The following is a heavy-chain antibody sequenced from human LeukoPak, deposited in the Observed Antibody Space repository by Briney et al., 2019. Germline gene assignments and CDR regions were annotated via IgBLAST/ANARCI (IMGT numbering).Heavy chain of an antibody. CDR2: ISSSGSTI. V-gene: IGHV3-48*03. CDR1: GFTFSSYE. Sequence: PGGSLRLSCAASGFTFSSYEMNWVRQAPGKGLEWVSYISSSGSTIYYPDSVRGRFTMSRDNAKNSLYLQMNSLRAEDTAVYYCARTFGARHFDYWGQGTLVTVSS. J-gene: IGHJ4*02. D-gene: IGHD3-3*01. CDR3: ARTFGARHFDY.